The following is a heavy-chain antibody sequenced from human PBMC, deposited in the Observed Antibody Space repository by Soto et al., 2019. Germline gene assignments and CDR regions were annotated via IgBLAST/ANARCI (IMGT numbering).Heavy chain of an antibody. CDR1: GGSISSYD. CDR3: ARDIGYYYDSSGPLGYYYGMDA. Sequence: SESLCVTCTVAGGSISSYDGSWIRQPPGKGLEWIGYIYYSGSTNYNPSLKSRVTISVDTSKNQFSLKLSSVTAADTAVYYCARDIGYYYDSSGPLGYYYGMDAWGQGTTVTVSS. D-gene: IGHD3-22*01. CDR2: IYYSGST. J-gene: IGHJ6*02. V-gene: IGHV4-59*01.